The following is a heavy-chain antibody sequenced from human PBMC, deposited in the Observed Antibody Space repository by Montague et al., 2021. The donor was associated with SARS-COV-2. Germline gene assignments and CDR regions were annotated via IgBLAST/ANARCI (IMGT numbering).Heavy chain of an antibody. CDR1: GFSFSSYG. CDR2: TWYDGSNK. J-gene: IGHJ6*02. D-gene: IGHD3-10*01. Sequence: LRLSCAASGFSFSSYGMHWVRQAPGKGLEWVAATWYDGSNKYYADSVKGRFTISRDNSKNTLSLQMNSLRAEDTAVYYCAKDHQNYYGSGSYYNYYYNGMDVWGQGATVTVSS. V-gene: IGHV3-33*06. CDR3: AKDHQNYYGSGSYYNYYYNGMDV.